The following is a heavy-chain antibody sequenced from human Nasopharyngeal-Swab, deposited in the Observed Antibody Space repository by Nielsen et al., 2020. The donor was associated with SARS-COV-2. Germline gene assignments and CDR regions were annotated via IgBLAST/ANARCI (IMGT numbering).Heavy chain of an antibody. CDR1: GGSISSSSYY. CDR2: IYYSGST. D-gene: IGHD2-15*01. Sequence: SETLSLTCTVSGGSISSSSYYWGWIRQPPGKGLEWIGSIYYSGSTYYNPSLKSRVTISVDTSKNQFSLKLSSVTAADTAVYYCAREVPYCSGGSCYHYYMDVWGKGTTVTVSS. CDR3: AREVPYCSGGSCYHYYMDV. J-gene: IGHJ6*03. V-gene: IGHV4-39*07.